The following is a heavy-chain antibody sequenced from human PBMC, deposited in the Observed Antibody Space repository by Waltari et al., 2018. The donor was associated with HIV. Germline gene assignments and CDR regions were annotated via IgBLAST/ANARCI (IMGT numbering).Heavy chain of an antibody. V-gene: IGHV1-18*01. D-gene: IGHD3-16*01. CDR2: IRPAKGVT. J-gene: IGHJ6*02. CDR3: AKVRWGTFDFNYSGMDA. CDR1: GSMFLFYG. Sequence: QIQLVQSGPEVKKPGASVEVSCRASGSMFLFYGVTWLRQAPGQGLEWMGWIRPAKGVTTLAQQFHGRVTMTTDTSTNTAYMERRSLIPDDTAVYYCAKVRWGTFDFNYSGMDAWGHGTSVIVSS.